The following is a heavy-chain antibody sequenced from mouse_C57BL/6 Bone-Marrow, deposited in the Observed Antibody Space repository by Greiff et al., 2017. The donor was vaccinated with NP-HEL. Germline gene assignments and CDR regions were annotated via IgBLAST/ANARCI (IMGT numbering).Heavy chain of an antibody. Sequence: QVQLQQPGAELVKPGASVKMSCKASGYTFTSYWITWVKQRPGQGLEWIGDIYPGSGSTNYNEKFKSKATLTVDPSSSTAYMQLSSLASEDSAGYYCARYYGSSLTLYAMDYWGQGTTVTVSS. D-gene: IGHD1-1*01. J-gene: IGHJ4*01. CDR3: ARYYGSSLTLYAMDY. CDR2: IYPGSGST. V-gene: IGHV1-55*01. CDR1: GYTFTSYW.